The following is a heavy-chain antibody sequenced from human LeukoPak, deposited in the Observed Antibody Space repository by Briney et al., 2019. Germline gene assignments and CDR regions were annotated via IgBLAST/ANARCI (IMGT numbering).Heavy chain of an antibody. Sequence: TSETLSLTCAVSGGSINGYYWSWIRQPPGKGLEWIGYIYYSGSTNYNPSLKSRVTISVDTSKNQFSLKLSSVTAADTAVYYCARDPQLLWGQGTLVTVSS. J-gene: IGHJ4*02. CDR2: IYYSGST. CDR1: GGSINGYY. CDR3: ARDPQLL. D-gene: IGHD4-23*01. V-gene: IGHV4-59*01.